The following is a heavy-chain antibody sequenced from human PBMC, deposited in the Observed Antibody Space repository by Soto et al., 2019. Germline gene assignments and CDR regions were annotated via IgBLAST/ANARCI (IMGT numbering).Heavy chain of an antibody. CDR2: IYYSGSA. J-gene: IGHJ4*02. CDR1: GGSISSYY. V-gene: IGHV4-59*01. D-gene: IGHD1-1*01. Sequence: SETLSLTCTVSGGSISSYYWSWIRQPPGKGLEWIGYIYYSGSANYNPSLKSRVTISVDTSKNQFSLKLSSVTAADTAVYYCASMEDAPSRFDYWGQGTLVTVSS. CDR3: ASMEDAPSRFDY.